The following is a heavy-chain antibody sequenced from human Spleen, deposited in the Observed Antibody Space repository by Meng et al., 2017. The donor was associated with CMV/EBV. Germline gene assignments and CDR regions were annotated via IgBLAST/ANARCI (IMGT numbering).Heavy chain of an antibody. Sequence: GESLKISCAPSGFTFSDYWLHWVRQAPGKGLEWVSRINTDGSRTDYGDSVKGRFTISRDNAKNTLYLQMNSLRVEDTAVYYCAIQYYDSSGFHYFDYWGQGTLVTVSS. D-gene: IGHD3-22*01. CDR2: INTDGSRT. CDR1: GFTFSDYW. J-gene: IGHJ4*02. CDR3: AIQYYDSSGFHYFDY. V-gene: IGHV3-74*01.